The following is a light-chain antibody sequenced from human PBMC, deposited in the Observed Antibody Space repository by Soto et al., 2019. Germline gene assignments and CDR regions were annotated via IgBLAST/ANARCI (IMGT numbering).Light chain of an antibody. CDR1: SSDFGGYNY. J-gene: IGLJ1*01. V-gene: IGLV2-11*01. CDR3: CSYAGSYTLSV. CDR2: DVS. Sequence: QPVLTQPRSVSGSPGQSVTISCTGTSSDFGGYNYVSWYQQHPGTAPKLMIYDVSMRPSGVPDRFSGSKSGNTASLTISGPQAEDEADSYCCSYAGSYTLSVFGTGTKLTVL.